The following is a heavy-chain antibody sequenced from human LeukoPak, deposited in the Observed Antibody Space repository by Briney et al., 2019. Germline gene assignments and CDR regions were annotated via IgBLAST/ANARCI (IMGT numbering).Heavy chain of an antibody. V-gene: IGHV3-30-3*01. CDR2: ISYDGSNK. CDR3: ARDGPTDAFDI. CDR1: GFTFSSYA. J-gene: IGHJ3*02. Sequence: GGSLRLSCAASGFTFSSYAMHWVRQAPGKGLEWVAVISYDGSNKYYADSVKGRFTISRDNSKNTLYLQMNSLRAEDTAVYYCARDGPTDAFDIWGQGTMVTVSS.